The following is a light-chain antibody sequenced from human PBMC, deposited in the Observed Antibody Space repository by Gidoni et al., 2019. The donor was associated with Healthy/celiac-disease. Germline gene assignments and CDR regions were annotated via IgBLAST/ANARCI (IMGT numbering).Light chain of an antibody. CDR1: QSVSSY. Sequence: PGERATLSCRASQSVSSYLAWYQQKPGQAPRLLIYDASNRATGIPARFSGSGSGTDFTLTISSLEPEDFAVYYCQQRSNWPPLFTFGPGTKVDIK. V-gene: IGKV3-11*01. J-gene: IGKJ3*01. CDR3: QQRSNWPPLFT. CDR2: DAS.